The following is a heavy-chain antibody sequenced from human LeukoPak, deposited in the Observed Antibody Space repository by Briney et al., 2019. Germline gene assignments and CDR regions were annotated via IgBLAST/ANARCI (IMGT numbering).Heavy chain of an antibody. Sequence: SETLSLTCIVSGGSIKNYFWSWIRQPPGKGLEWIGYVYDSGSTKYNPSLKSRVTISVDTSNDQFSLKLTSVTAADTAVYYCARASRDSSGYSDLDPWGQGILVTVSS. J-gene: IGHJ5*02. CDR2: VYDSGST. CDR1: GGSIKNYF. D-gene: IGHD3-22*01. CDR3: ARASRDSSGYSDLDP. V-gene: IGHV4-59*01.